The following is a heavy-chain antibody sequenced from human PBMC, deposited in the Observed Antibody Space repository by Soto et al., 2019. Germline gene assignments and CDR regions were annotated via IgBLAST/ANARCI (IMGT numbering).Heavy chain of an antibody. Sequence: QVQLVQSGAEVKKPGSSVKVSCKASGGTFSTSTFTWVRQAPGQGLEWMGRTIPLLNVADYAQDFQGRLTITADKTTCTPXMELTSLTSKDTAVYYCARDSPIGSTFSGYDAIDSWGQGTLVTVSS. CDR2: TIPLLNVA. CDR1: GGTFSTST. V-gene: IGHV1-69*08. CDR3: ARDSPIGSTFSGYDAIDS. J-gene: IGHJ4*02. D-gene: IGHD5-12*01.